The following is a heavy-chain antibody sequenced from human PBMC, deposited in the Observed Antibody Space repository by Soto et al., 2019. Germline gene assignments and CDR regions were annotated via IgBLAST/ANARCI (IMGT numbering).Heavy chain of an antibody. J-gene: IGHJ6*02. D-gene: IGHD3-3*01. V-gene: IGHV3-21*01. Sequence: PGGSLRLSCAASGFTFSSYSMNWVRQAPGKGLEWVSSISSSSSYIYYADSVKGRFTISRDNAKNSLYLQMNSLRAKDTAVYYCARGEDFWRARGYYGMDVWGQGTTVTVSS. CDR1: GFTFSSYS. CDR2: ISSSSSYI. CDR3: ARGEDFWRARGYYGMDV.